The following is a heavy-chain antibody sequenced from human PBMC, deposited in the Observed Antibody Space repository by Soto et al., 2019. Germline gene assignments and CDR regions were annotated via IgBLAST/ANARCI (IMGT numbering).Heavy chain of an antibody. CDR2: IYYSGST. CDR3: ARGLYSDYFDY. J-gene: IGHJ4*02. CDR1: GGSIRSYY. Sequence: SETLSLTGTVSGGSIRSYYWSWIRQPPGKGLEWIGYIYYSGSTNYNPSLKSRVTISVDTSKNQFSLKLSSVTAADTAVYYCARGLYSDYFDYWGQGTLVTVSS. V-gene: IGHV4-59*01. D-gene: IGHD2-21*01.